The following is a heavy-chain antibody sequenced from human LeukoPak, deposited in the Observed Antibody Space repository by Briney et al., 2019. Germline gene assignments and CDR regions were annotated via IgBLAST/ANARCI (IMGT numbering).Heavy chain of an antibody. J-gene: IGHJ4*02. Sequence: TGGSLRLSCAASGFTFSSYSMNWVRQAPGKGLEWVSYISSSSSTIYYADSVKGRFTISRDNAKNSLYLQMNSLRAEDTAVYYCARETFWSGYPFDYWGQGTLVTVSS. CDR3: ARETFWSGYPFDY. CDR2: ISSSSSTI. D-gene: IGHD3-3*01. CDR1: GFTFSSYS. V-gene: IGHV3-48*01.